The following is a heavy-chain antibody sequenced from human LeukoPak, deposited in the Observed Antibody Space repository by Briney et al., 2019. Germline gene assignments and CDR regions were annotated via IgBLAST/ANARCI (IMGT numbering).Heavy chain of an antibody. V-gene: IGHV1-8*01. CDR2: MNSNTGIA. Sequence: ASVKVSCTASGYTFTSYDINWVRQATGQGLEWMGWMNSNTGIADCAQRFQGRVTMTRNTSISTAYMELSSLTSDDTAVYYCARGGGVYSLDVWGKGTTVTVSS. D-gene: IGHD1-26*01. J-gene: IGHJ6*03. CDR3: ARGGGVYSLDV. CDR1: GYTFTSYD.